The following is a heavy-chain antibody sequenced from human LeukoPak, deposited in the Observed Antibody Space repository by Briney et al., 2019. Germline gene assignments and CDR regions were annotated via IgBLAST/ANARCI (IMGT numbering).Heavy chain of an antibody. J-gene: IGHJ4*02. CDR1: GGSIYSYY. Sequence: PSQTLSLTCAVSGGSIYSYYWSWIRQPPGKGLEWIGYTYYSGSTNYNPSLRSRVTISVDTSKNQFSLKLSSVTAADTAVYYCARHLPPRGQYSFDYLAREPWSPSPQ. D-gene: IGHD3-10*01. CDR2: TYYSGST. CDR3: ARHLPPRGQYSFDY. V-gene: IGHV4-59*08.